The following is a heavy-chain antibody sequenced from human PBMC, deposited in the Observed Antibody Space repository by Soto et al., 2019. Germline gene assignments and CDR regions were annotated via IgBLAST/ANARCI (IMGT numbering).Heavy chain of an antibody. J-gene: IGHJ6*02. Sequence: SETLSLTGTVPGGSIVSGGYYCIWIGQHPLSGLELIGYIYYSRSTYYNPSLKSRVTISVDTSKNQFSLKLSSVTAADTAVYYCARDMRSWSGYDKGYYYYYGMDVWGQGTTVTVSS. CDR1: GGSIVSGGYY. CDR2: IYYSRST. D-gene: IGHD5-12*01. V-gene: IGHV4-31*03. CDR3: ARDMRSWSGYDKGYYYYYGMDV.